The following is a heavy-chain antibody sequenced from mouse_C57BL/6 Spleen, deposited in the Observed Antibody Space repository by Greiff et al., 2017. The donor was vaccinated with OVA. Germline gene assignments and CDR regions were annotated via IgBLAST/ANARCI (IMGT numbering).Heavy chain of an antibody. V-gene: IGHV5-17*01. Sequence: EVQLVESGGGLVKPGGSLKLSCAASGFTFSDYGMHWVRQAPEKGLEWVAYISSGSSTIYYADTVKGRFTISRDNAKHTLFLQMTSLRSEDTAMYYCARATVVEGFAYWGQGTLVTVSA. CDR2: ISSGSSTI. D-gene: IGHD1-1*01. CDR1: GFTFSDYG. J-gene: IGHJ3*01. CDR3: ARATVVEGFAY.